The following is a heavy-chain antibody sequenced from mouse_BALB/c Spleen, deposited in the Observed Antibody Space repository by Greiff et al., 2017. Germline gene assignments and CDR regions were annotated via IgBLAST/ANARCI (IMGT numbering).Heavy chain of an antibody. CDR1: GYSFTGYY. Sequence: LVKTGASVKISCKASGYSFTGYYMHWVKQSHGKSLEWIGYISCYNGATSYNQKFKGKATFTVDTSSSTAYMQFNSLTSEDSLVYYCARKEYYGPMDYWGQGTTLTVSS. J-gene: IGHJ2*01. CDR2: ISCYNGAT. V-gene: IGHV1S34*01. CDR3: ARKEYYGPMDY. D-gene: IGHD1-2*01.